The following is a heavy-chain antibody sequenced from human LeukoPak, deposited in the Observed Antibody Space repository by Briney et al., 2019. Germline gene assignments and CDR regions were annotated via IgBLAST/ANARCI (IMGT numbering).Heavy chain of an antibody. CDR3: ARGEIVVVPAAQKLSNWFDP. J-gene: IGHJ5*02. D-gene: IGHD2-2*01. CDR1: GFTFSSYS. CDR2: INHSGGT. V-gene: IGHV4-34*01. Sequence: RPGGSLRLSCAASGFTFSSYSMNWVRQPPGKGLEWIGEINHSGGTNYNPSLKSRVTISVDTSMNQFSLKLSSVTAADTAVYYCARGEIVVVPAAQKLSNWFDPWGQGTLVTVSS.